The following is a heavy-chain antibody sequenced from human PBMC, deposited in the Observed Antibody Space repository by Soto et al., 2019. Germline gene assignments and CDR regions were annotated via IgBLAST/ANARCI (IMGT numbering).Heavy chain of an antibody. CDR1: GGIFSSYA. CDR2: IIPIFGTS. V-gene: IGHV1-69*01. D-gene: IGHD1-26*01. Sequence: QEQLVQSGAEVKKPGSSVKVSCKASGGIFSSYALSWVRQDPGQGLEWMGGIIPIFGTSNYAQKFQGRVTITADESTSTAYMELSSLTSEDTAVYYCARERGPEELLGHFDLWGQGTLVTVSS. J-gene: IGHJ4*02. CDR3: ARERGPEELLGHFDL.